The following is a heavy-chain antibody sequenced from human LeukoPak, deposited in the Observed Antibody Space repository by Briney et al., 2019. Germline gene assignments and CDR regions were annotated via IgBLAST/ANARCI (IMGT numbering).Heavy chain of an antibody. Sequence: GGSLRLSCAASGFTFSSYWMSWVRQAPGKGLEWVANIKQDGSEKYYVDSVKGRFTISRDNAKNSLYLQMNSLRAEDTAVYYCAKGNIVLMVYALYNWFDPWGQGTLVTVSS. J-gene: IGHJ5*02. V-gene: IGHV3-7*01. CDR3: AKGNIVLMVYALYNWFDP. D-gene: IGHD2-8*01. CDR1: GFTFSSYW. CDR2: IKQDGSEK.